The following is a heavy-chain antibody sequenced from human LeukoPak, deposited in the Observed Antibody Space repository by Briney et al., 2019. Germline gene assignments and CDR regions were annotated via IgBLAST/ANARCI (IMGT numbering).Heavy chain of an antibody. CDR2: VSWDGGSA. CDR3: ARGGFNYYDSSGLDY. J-gene: IGHJ4*02. D-gene: IGHD3-22*01. V-gene: IGHV3-43*01. CDR1: GFPFEDYT. Sequence: GGSLRLSCAASGFPFEDYTMIWVRQAPGKGLEWVSLVSWDGGSAYYADSVKGRFTISRDNAKNSLYLQMNSLRAEDTALYYCARGGFNYYDSSGLDYWGQGTLVTVSS.